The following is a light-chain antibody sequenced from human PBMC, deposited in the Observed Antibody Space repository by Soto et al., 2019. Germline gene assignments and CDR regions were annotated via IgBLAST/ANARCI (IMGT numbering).Light chain of an antibody. CDR1: QSVSSTY. V-gene: IGKV3-20*01. J-gene: IGKJ2*01. Sequence: EIVLTQSPGTLSLSPGERATLSCRASQSVSSTYLAWYQQNPGQAPRLLIYGASSRATGIPDRLSGSGSGTDFTLTISGLEPEDFAVYFCQQYGSSSYTFGQGTKLEIK. CDR2: GAS. CDR3: QQYGSSSYT.